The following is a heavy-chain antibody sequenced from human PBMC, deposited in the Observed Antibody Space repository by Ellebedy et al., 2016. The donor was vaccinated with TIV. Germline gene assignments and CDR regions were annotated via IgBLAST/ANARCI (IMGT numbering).Heavy chain of an antibody. CDR2: IYGDGSST. CDR1: GFTFSGYW. J-gene: IGHJ3*02. V-gene: IGHV3-74*01. Sequence: GESLKISCAASGFTFSGYWMHWVRQAPGKGLVWVSRIYGDGSSTSSADSVKGRFTISRDNAKNTLYLQMNSLRAEDTAVYYCVRDRYGSGRNDAFDIWGQGTMVTVSS. D-gene: IGHD3-10*01. CDR3: VRDRYGSGRNDAFDI.